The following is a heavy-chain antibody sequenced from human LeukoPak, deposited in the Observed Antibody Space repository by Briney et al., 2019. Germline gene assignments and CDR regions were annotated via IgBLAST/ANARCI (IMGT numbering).Heavy chain of an antibody. V-gene: IGHV3-30*04. CDR1: GFTFSSYA. D-gene: IGHD3-10*01. Sequence: GGSLRLSCAASGFTFSSYAMHWVRQAPGKGLEWVAVISYDGSSKYYADSVKGRFTISRDNSKNTLYLQMNSLRAEDTAVYYCARDNGSGSLYYYYYYYGMDVWGQGTTVTVSS. J-gene: IGHJ6*02. CDR2: ISYDGSSK. CDR3: ARDNGSGSLYYYYYYYGMDV.